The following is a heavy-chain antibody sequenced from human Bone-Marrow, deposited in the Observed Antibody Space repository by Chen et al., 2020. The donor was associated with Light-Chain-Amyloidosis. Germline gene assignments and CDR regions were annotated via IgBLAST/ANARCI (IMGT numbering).Heavy chain of an antibody. J-gene: IGHJ4*02. D-gene: IGHD5-12*01. CDR2: IYPDDSDA. V-gene: IGHV5-51*01. CDR1: GYTFPNYW. CDR3: ARRRDGYNFDY. Sequence: EVQLEQSGPEVKKPGESLKISCKGSGYTFPNYWIGWVRQMPGKGLEWMGVIYPDDSDARYSPSFEGQVTISAGKSITTAYLQWRSLKASDTVMYYCARRRDGYNFDYWGQGTLVTVSS.